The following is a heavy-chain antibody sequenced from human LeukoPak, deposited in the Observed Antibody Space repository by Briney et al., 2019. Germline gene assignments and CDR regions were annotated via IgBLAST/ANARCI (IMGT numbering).Heavy chain of an antibody. D-gene: IGHD1-26*01. CDR3: ARATNFYYYYGMDV. V-gene: IGHV1-46*01. CDR1: GYTFTSYY. J-gene: IGHJ6*02. CDR2: MNPSSGAT. Sequence: ASVKVSCKTSGYTFTSYYIHWVRQAPRQALEWMGIMNPSSGATNYAQKFQGRVTMTRDTSTSTVYMELSSQRSEDTAVYYCARATNFYYYYGMDVWGQGTTVTVSS.